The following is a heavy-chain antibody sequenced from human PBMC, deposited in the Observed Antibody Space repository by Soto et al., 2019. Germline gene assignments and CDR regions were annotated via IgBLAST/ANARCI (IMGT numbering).Heavy chain of an antibody. CDR2: IYYSGST. J-gene: IGHJ4*02. CDR1: GGSISSSSYY. V-gene: IGHV4-39*01. D-gene: IGHD6-6*01. CDR3: ARHIAARAPYFDY. Sequence: PSETLSLTCIVSGGSISSSSYYWGWIRQPPGKGLEWIGSIYYSGSTYYNPSLKSRVTISVDTSKNQFSLKLSSVTAADTAVYYCARHIAARAPYFDYWGQGTLVTVSS.